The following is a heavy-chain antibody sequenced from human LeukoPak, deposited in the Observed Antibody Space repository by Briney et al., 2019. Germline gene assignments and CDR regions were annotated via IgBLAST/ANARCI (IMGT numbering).Heavy chain of an antibody. CDR1: GFSFRSYL. V-gene: IGHV3-74*03. Sequence: GGSLRLSCAASGFSFRSYLMYWVRQAPGKGLVWVSRINPYGSDTEYADSVKGRFTISRDNAKNTLYMQMNSLREEDTAVYYCVAHNWNYPEYWGQGTLVTVSS. D-gene: IGHD1-7*01. CDR3: VAHNWNYPEY. CDR2: INPYGSDT. J-gene: IGHJ4*02.